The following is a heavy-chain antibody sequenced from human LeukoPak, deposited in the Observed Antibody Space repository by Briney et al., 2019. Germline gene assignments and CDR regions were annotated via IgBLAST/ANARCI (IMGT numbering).Heavy chain of an antibody. CDR1: GYTFTKYG. D-gene: IGHD2-21*01. Sequence: GASVKVSCKVSGYTFTKYGISWVRQAPGQGLEWMGWISGYNGNTNYAQRLQGRVTLTTDTFTSTAYMELRSLGSDDAAVYYCARQSVISSRSPDDAFDIWGQGTMVTVSS. V-gene: IGHV1-18*01. CDR3: ARQSVISSRSPDDAFDI. J-gene: IGHJ3*02. CDR2: ISGYNGNT.